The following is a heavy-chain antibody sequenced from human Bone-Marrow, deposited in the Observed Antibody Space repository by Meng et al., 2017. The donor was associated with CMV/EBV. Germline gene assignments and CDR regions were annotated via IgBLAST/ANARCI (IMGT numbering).Heavy chain of an antibody. Sequence: GESLKISCAASGFTVSSNYMSWVRQAPGKGLEWVSVIYSGGSTCYADSVKGRFTISRDNSKNTLYLQMNSLRAEDTAVYYCAREGYCSSTSCLNWFDPWGQGTLVTVSS. V-gene: IGHV3-66*02. CDR2: IYSGGST. D-gene: IGHD2-2*01. J-gene: IGHJ5*02. CDR3: AREGYCSSTSCLNWFDP. CDR1: GFTVSSNY.